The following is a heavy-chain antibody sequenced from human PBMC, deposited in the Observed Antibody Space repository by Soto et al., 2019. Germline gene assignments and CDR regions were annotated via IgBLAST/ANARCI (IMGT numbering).Heavy chain of an antibody. CDR1: GGSISSYY. J-gene: IGHJ4*02. D-gene: IGHD4-17*01. V-gene: IGHV4-59*08. CDR2: IYYSGST. Sequence: SETLSLTCTVSGGSISSYYWSWIRQPPGKGLEWIGYIYYSGSTNYNPSLKSRVTISVDTSKNQFSLKLSSVTAADTAVYYCARNPYGDYGWYFDYWGQGTLVTVSS. CDR3: ARNPYGDYGWYFDY.